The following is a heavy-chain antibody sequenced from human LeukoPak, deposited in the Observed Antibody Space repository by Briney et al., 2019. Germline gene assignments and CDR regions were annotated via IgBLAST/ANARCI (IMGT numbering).Heavy chain of an antibody. CDR3: ARDNLQTYYYDSEWFDP. D-gene: IGHD3-22*01. Sequence: PSETLSLTCTVSGGSISSGSYYWSWIRQPAGKGLEWIGRIYTSGSTNYNPSLKSRVTISVDRSKNQFSLKLSSVTAADTAVYYCARDNLQTYYYDSEWFDPWGQGTLVTVSS. CDR1: GGSISSGSYY. CDR2: IYTSGST. V-gene: IGHV4-61*02. J-gene: IGHJ5*02.